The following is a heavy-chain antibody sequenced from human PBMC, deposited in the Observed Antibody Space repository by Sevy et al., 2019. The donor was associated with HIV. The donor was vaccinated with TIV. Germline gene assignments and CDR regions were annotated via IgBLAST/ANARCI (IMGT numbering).Heavy chain of an antibody. D-gene: IGHD3-22*01. V-gene: IGHV3-33*01. J-gene: IGHJ4*02. CDR2: IWYDGSNK. CDR3: ARRRDYYDSKGYSSPLLDY. CDR1: GFTFSSYG. Sequence: GGSLRLSCAASGFTFSSYGMHWVRQAPGKGLEWVAVIWYDGSNKYYADSVKGRFTISRDNSKNTLYLQMNSLRAEDTAVCYCARRRDYYDSKGYSSPLLDYWGQGTLVTVSS.